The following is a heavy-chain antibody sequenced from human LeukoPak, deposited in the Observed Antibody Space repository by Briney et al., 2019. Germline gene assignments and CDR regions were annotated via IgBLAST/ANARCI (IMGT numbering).Heavy chain of an antibody. D-gene: IGHD3-22*01. CDR3: AKSVFDSSGDPYMDV. V-gene: IGHV3-23*01. CDR2: ISGGGDFT. J-gene: IGHJ6*03. CDR1: GFTFRSFA. Sequence: GGSLRLSCAASGFTFRSFAMNWVRQAPGKGLECVSAISGGGDFTKYADSVKGRFTISRDNSKSTLYLQMNSLRAEDTAVYYCAKSVFDSSGDPYMDVWDKGTTVTISS.